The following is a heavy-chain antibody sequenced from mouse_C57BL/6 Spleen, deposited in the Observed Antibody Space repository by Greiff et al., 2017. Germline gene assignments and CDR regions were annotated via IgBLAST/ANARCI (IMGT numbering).Heavy chain of an antibody. CDR1: GYTFTSYW. D-gene: IGHD2-4*01. Sequence: QVQLQQPGTELVKPGASVKLSCKASGYTFTSYWMHWVKQRPGQGLEWIGNINPSNGGTNYNEKFKSKATLTVDKSSSTAYMQLSSLTSEDSAVYYCARGGIYYDYDGAWFAYWGQGTLVTVSA. CDR2: INPSNGGT. CDR3: ARGGIYYDYDGAWFAY. V-gene: IGHV1-53*01. J-gene: IGHJ3*01.